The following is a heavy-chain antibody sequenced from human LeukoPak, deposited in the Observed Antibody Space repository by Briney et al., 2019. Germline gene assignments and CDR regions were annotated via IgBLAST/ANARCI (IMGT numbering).Heavy chain of an antibody. V-gene: IGHV3-74*01. J-gene: IGHJ2*01. D-gene: IGHD3-3*01. CDR1: GFTFSSYW. CDR3: AKERDFVRYFDL. CDR2: INSDGSST. Sequence: PGGSLRLSCAASGFTFSSYWMHWVRQAPGKGLVWVSRINSDGSSTSYADSVKGRFTISRDNAKNTLYLQMNSLRAEDTAVYYCAKERDFVRYFDLWGRGTLVTVSS.